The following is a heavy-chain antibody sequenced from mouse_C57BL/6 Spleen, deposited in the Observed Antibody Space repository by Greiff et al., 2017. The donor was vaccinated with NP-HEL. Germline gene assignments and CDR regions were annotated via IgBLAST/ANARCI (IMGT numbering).Heavy chain of an antibody. V-gene: IGHV1-64*01. CDR1: GYTFTSYW. Sequence: QVQLQQPGAELVKPGASVKLSCKASGYTFTSYWMHWVKQRPGQGLEWIGMIHPNSGSTNYNEKFKSKATLTVDKSSSTAYMQLSSLTSEDSAVYYDALLWPRGYFDYWGQGTTLTVSS. J-gene: IGHJ2*01. D-gene: IGHD2-1*01. CDR2: IHPNSGST. CDR3: ALLWPRGYFDY.